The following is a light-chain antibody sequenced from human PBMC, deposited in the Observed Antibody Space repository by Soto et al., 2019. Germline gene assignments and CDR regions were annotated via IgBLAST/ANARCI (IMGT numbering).Light chain of an antibody. V-gene: IGKV3-20*01. CDR1: QRVSSRR. J-gene: IGKJ5*01. CDR3: QQYGRSPT. CDR2: GAS. Sequence: EIVLTPSPGTLSLSPGDRANPSCRASQRVSSRRLTWYQQQPGQAPRFLIYGASTSTTGIPDLFSGSWSGTYFTITISMLEPEYFVVYYWQQYGRSPTFGQGTRLEIK.